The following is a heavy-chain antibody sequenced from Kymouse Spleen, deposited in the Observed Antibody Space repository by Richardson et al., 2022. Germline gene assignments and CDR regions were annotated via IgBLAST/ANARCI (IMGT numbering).Heavy chain of an antibody. Sequence: QVQLQQWGAGLLKPSETLSLTCAVYGGSFSGYYWSWIRQPPGKGLEWIGEINHSGSTNYNPSLKSRVTISVDTSKNQFSLKLSSVTAADTAVYYCARVSSSSGYYGMDVWGQGTTVTVSS. V-gene: IGHV4-34*01. CDR1: GGSFSGYY. D-gene: IGHD6-6*01. J-gene: IGHJ6*02. CDR2: INHSGST. CDR3: ARVSSSSGYYGMDV.